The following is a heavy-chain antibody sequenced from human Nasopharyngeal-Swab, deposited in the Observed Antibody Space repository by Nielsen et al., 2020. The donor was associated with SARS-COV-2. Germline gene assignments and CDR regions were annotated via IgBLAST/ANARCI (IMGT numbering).Heavy chain of an antibody. D-gene: IGHD6-13*01. J-gene: IGHJ5*02. CDR2: IYLGDSDT. V-gene: IGHV5-51*01. CDR1: GYSFTNYW. Sequence: ESLKISRKGSGYSFTNYWIGWVRQMPGKGLEWMGIIYLGDSDTRYSPSFQGQVTISADKSISTAYLQWSSLKASDTAMYYCARSQQAAGIGFDPWGQGTLVTVSS. CDR3: ARSQQAAGIGFDP.